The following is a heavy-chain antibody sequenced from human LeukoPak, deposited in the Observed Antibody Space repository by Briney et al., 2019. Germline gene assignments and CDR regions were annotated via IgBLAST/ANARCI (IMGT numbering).Heavy chain of an antibody. D-gene: IGHD3-10*01. Sequence: NSGGSLRLSCAASGFTFINYRMNWVRQAPGKGLEWVSSISTSRSYIYYADSVKGRFTISRDNAKSSLYLQMSSLRAEDTAVYYCARDGDYYGSGSYRDGFDIWGQGTMVTVSS. J-gene: IGHJ3*02. CDR2: ISTSRSYI. CDR1: GFTFINYR. CDR3: ARDGDYYGSGSYRDGFDI. V-gene: IGHV3-21*01.